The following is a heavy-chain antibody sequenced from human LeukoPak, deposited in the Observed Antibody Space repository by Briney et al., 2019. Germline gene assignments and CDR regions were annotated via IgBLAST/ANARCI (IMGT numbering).Heavy chain of an antibody. CDR2: IYYSGST. V-gene: IGHV4-30-4*01. D-gene: IGHD5-12*01. Sequence: SETLSLTCTVSGGSISSGDYYWSWIRQPPGKGLEWIGYIYYSGSTYYNPSLKSRATISVDTSKNQFSLKLSSVTAADTAVYYCARDSGGYDSGIDYWGQGTLVTVSS. CDR3: ARDSGGYDSGIDY. CDR1: GGSISSGDYY. J-gene: IGHJ4*02.